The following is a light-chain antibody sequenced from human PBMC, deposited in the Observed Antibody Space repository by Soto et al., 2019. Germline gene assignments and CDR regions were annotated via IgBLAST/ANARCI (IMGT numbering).Light chain of an antibody. CDR2: EVS. V-gene: IGLV2-14*01. CDR1: SSDVGGYNY. Sequence: QSVLTQPASVSGSPGQSITISCTGTSSDVGGYNYVSWYQQHPGKAPKLMIYEVSNRPSGVSHRFSGSKSGNTASLTISGLQAEDEADYYCSSYTSISTLYVFGTGTKVTVL. J-gene: IGLJ1*01. CDR3: SSYTSISTLYV.